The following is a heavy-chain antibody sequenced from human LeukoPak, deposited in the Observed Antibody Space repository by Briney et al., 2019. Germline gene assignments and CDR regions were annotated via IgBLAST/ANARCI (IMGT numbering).Heavy chain of an antibody. Sequence: PGGSLRLSCAASGFTFSSYSMNWVRQAPGKGLEWVSYISSSSTTIYYTDSVKGRFTISRDNARNSLYLQMNRLRADDTAVYYCARGFRPIDYWGQGTLVTVSS. CDR1: GFTFSSYS. CDR3: ARGFRPIDY. V-gene: IGHV3-48*01. CDR2: ISSSSTTI. J-gene: IGHJ4*02.